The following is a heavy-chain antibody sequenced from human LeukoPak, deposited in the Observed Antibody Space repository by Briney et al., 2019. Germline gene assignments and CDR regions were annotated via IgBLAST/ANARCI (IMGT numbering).Heavy chain of an antibody. Sequence: PGGSLRLSCAASGFTFSDYYMSWIRQAPGKGLEWVANIKEDGSERYYADSVKGRFTISRDNAKNSLYLQMNSLRAEDTAVYYCARLLNYIFDFWGQGTLVTVSS. CDR3: ARLLNYIFDF. CDR1: GFTFSDYY. V-gene: IGHV3-7*01. CDR2: IKEDGSER. D-gene: IGHD1-7*01. J-gene: IGHJ4*02.